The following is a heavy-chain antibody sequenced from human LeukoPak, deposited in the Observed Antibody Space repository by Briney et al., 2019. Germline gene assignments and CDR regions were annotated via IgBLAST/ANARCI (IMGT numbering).Heavy chain of an antibody. J-gene: IGHJ4*02. CDR1: GFTFSSHW. Sequence: GGSLRLSCAASGFTFSSHWMSWVRQAPRKGLEWLANIKEGGSEKYYVDSVKGRFTISRDNAKNSLFLQMNSLGVEDTAIYFCARDGAGVGSTKLDYWGQGSLVTVSS. D-gene: IGHD1-26*01. V-gene: IGHV3-7*01. CDR2: IKEGGSEK. CDR3: ARDGAGVGSTKLDY.